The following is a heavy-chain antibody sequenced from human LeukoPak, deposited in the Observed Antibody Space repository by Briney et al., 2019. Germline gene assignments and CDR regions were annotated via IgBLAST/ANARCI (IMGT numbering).Heavy chain of an antibody. Sequence: ASVKVSCKASGGTFSSYAISWVRQAPGQGLEWMGRIIPIFGIANYAQKFQGRVTITADKSTSTAYMELSSLRSEDTAVCYCAIKYYYDSSGYFDYWGQGTLVTVSS. D-gene: IGHD3-22*01. V-gene: IGHV1-69*04. CDR3: AIKYYYDSSGYFDY. CDR2: IIPIFGIA. CDR1: GGTFSSYA. J-gene: IGHJ4*02.